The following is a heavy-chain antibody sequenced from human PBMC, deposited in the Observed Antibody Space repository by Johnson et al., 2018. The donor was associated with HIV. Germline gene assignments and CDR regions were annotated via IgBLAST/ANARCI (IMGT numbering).Heavy chain of an antibody. CDR3: AKATEGEGLWAFDI. CDR2: ISWNSGSL. D-gene: IGHD1-26*01. V-gene: IGHV3-9*01. CDR1: GFTFDDYA. J-gene: IGHJ3*02. Sequence: VQLVESGGGLVQPGRSLRLSCAASGFTFDDYAMHWVRQAPGKGLEWVSGISWNSGSLGYADSVKGRFTISRDNAKNSLYLQMNSLRAEDTALYYCAKATEGEGLWAFDIWGQGTMVTVSS.